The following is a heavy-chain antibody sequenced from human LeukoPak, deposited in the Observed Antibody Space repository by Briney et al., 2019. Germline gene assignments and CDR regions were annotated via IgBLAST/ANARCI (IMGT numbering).Heavy chain of an antibody. Sequence: PGGSLRLSCATSGFTLVDYGLSWVRRAPGKGPERLCAINYNGAITDYADSVKGRFTISRDNAKNSLYLRMDSLRAEDTALYYCARDRLGPSFSVSHFDLWGQGTLATVSS. V-gene: IGHV3-20*04. CDR2: INYNGAIT. CDR3: ARDRLGPSFSVSHFDL. CDR1: GFTLVDYG. J-gene: IGHJ4*02. D-gene: IGHD3-3*02.